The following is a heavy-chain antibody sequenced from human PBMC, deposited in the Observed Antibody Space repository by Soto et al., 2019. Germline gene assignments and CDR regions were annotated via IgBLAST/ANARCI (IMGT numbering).Heavy chain of an antibody. CDR2: TYYRSKWYN. V-gene: IGHV6-1*01. CDR3: ARDRAYYYDSSGYYHDAFDI. D-gene: IGHD3-22*01. CDR1: GDSVSSNSAA. J-gene: IGHJ3*02. Sequence: SQTLSLTCVISGDSVSSNSAAWNLIRQSPSRGLEWLGRTYYRSKWYNDYAVSVKSRITINPGTSKNQFSLQLNSVTPEDTAVYYCARDRAYYYDSSGYYHDAFDIWGQGTRSPSPQ.